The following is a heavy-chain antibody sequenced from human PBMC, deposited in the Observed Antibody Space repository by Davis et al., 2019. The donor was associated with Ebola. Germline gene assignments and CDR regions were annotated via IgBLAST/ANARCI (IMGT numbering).Heavy chain of an antibody. CDR3: ARQPLWFGQNYFEY. CDR2: IYSAGTT. D-gene: IGHD3-10*01. Sequence: GESLKISCAASGFTVSSNYMSWVRQAPGKGLEWASVIYSAGTTYYADSVKGRFTISRDNSKNTLYLQMNSLRAEDTAVYYCARQPLWFGQNYFEYWGQGTLVTVSS. J-gene: IGHJ4*02. CDR1: GFTVSSNY. V-gene: IGHV3-53*01.